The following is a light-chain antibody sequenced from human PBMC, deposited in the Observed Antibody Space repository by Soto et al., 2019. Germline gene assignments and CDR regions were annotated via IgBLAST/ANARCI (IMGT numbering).Light chain of an antibody. J-gene: IGLJ2*01. V-gene: IGLV1-40*01. CDR1: TSNIGSNYD. CDR3: QSYDFSLRGVV. Sequence: QPVLTQPPSVSGAPGQRVTISCTGTTSNIGSNYDVHWYQQFPGTAPKLIIYGNTNRPSGVPDRFSGSESGTSASLTITGLQPDDEAHYYCQSYDFSLRGVVFGGGTKLTVL. CDR2: GNT.